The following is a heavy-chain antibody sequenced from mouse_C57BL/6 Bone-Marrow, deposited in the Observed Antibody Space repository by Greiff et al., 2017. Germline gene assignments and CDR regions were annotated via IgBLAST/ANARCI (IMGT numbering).Heavy chain of an antibody. J-gene: IGHJ3*01. CDR1: GFNIKDYY. D-gene: IGHD1-1*01. Sequence: VQLQQSGAELVRPGASVKLSCTASGFNIKDYYMHWVKQRPEQGLEWIGRIDPEDGDTEYAPKFQGKATMTADTSSNTAYLQLSSLTSEDTAVYYCTTYYCGSSYVPWFAYWGQGTLVTVSA. CDR2: IDPEDGDT. V-gene: IGHV14-1*01. CDR3: TTYYCGSSYVPWFAY.